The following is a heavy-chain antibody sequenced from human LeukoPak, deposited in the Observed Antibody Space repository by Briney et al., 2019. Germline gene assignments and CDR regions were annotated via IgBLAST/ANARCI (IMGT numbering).Heavy chain of an antibody. J-gene: IGHJ4*02. CDR3: ARVSGYSSSWYAGRYYFDY. CDR2: ISYDGSNK. Sequence: GRSLRLSCAASGFTFSSYAMHWVRQAPGKGLEWVAVISYDGSNKYYADSVKGRFTISRDNSKNTLYLQMNSLRAEDTAVYYCARVSGYSSSWYAGRYYFDYWGQGTLVTVSS. CDR1: GFTFSSYA. D-gene: IGHD6-13*01. V-gene: IGHV3-30-3*01.